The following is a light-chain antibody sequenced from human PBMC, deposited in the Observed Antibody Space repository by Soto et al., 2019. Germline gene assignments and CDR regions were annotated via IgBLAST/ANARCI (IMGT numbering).Light chain of an antibody. J-gene: IGLJ7*01. Sequence: QPVLTQPPSVSGAPGQRVTISCTGTRSNIGAGYDIHWYQQLPGTAPKLLIYGNTNRPSGVPDRFSGSKSGTSASLAITGLQAEDEADYYCQSYDNSLRAWVFGGGTQLTVL. CDR1: RSNIGAGYD. CDR3: QSYDNSLRAWV. CDR2: GNT. V-gene: IGLV1-40*01.